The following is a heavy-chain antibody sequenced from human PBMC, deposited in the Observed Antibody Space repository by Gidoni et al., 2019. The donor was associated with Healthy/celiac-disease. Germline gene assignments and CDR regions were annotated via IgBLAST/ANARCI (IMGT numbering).Heavy chain of an antibody. CDR1: GYTFTSYY. D-gene: IGHD6-19*01. CDR3: ARDRGGKYSSGWYHYGMDV. V-gene: IGHV1-46*01. Sequence: QVQLVQSGAEVKKPGASVKVSCKASGYTFTSYYMHWVRQAPGQGLEWMGIINPSGGSTSYAQKFQGRVTMTRDTSTSTVYMELSSLRSEDTAVYYCARDRGGKYSSGWYHYGMDVWGQGTTVTVSS. CDR2: INPSGGST. J-gene: IGHJ6*02.